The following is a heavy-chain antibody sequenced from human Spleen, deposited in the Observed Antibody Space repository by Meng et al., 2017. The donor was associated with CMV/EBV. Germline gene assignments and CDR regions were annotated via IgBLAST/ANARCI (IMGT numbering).Heavy chain of an antibody. CDR2: ITNENDI. CDR3: ARDRGDSETYWGGAPSAFDI. CDR1: GGSFSGHH. Sequence: ETLSLTCAVYGGSFSGHHWSWIRQAPGKGLEWVSSITNENDIDYADSLKGRFTISRDNAKNSLYLEMSSLRVEDTAVYYCARDRGDSETYWGGAPSAFDIWGKGTMVTVSS. V-gene: IGHV3-69-1*02. D-gene: IGHD3-22*01. J-gene: IGHJ3*02.